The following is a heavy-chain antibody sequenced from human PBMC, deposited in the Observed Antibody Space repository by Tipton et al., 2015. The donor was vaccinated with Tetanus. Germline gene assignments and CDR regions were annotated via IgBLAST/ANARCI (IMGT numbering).Heavy chain of an antibody. V-gene: IGHV1-2*02. D-gene: IGHD3-22*01. CDR3: ARDRGDYIYSGMDV. CDR2: IDPNSGGT. CDR1: GYTFTGYY. Sequence: QVQLVQSGAEMKKPGASVKVSCKASGYTFTGYYIYWVRQAPGQGLEWMGWIDPNSGGTVYAQKFQGRVTMTRDTSISTAYMELRSLRFDDTAVYYCARDRGDYIYSGMDVWGPGTTVTVS. J-gene: IGHJ6*02.